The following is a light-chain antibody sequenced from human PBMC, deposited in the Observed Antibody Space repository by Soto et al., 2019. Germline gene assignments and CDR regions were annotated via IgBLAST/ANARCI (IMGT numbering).Light chain of an antibody. J-gene: IGKJ1*01. CDR1: QSISSY. CDR2: AAS. V-gene: IGKV1-39*01. CDR3: QQSYSTPWT. Sequence: DIQMTQSPSSLSSSVGDRVTITYRASQSISSYLNWYQQKPGKAPKLLIYAASSLQSGVPSRFSGSGYGTDFTLTISSLQPEDFATYYCQQSYSTPWTFGRGTKVDIK.